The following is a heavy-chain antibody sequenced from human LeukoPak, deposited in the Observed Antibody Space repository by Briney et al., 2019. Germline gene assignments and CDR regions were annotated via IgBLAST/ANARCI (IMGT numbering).Heavy chain of an antibody. D-gene: IGHD6-6*01. V-gene: IGHV3-9*01. Sequence: GGSLRLSCAASVFTFDDYSMHWVRQGPWKGLEWVSGISWNSAMIAYADSVKGRFTISRDNAKNSLYLQMNSLRAEDTAFYYCAKATYSTSPGYYFDYWGQGTLVTVSS. CDR2: ISWNSAMI. CDR1: VFTFDDYS. J-gene: IGHJ4*02. CDR3: AKATYSTSPGYYFDY.